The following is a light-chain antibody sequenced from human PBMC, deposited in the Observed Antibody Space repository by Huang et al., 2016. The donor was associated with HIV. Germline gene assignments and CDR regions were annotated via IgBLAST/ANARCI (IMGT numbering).Light chain of an antibody. V-gene: IGKV3-20*01. J-gene: IGKJ1*01. CDR2: DAS. CDR3: QQYGSSPTT. CDR1: QSVGRSS. Sequence: EILLTQSPGTLSLSPGERATLTCRASQSVGRSSLAWYQQQPGRAPTLRIYDASRRASDIPDRFSGSGSGTDFTLTITRLEPQDFAVYYCQQYGSSPTTFGQGTKVEI.